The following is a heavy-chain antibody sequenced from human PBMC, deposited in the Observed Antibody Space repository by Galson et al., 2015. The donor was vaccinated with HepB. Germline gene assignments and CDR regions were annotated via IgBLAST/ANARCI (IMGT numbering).Heavy chain of an antibody. V-gene: IGHV1-2*06. J-gene: IGHJ5*02. CDR1: GYTFTGYY. CDR3: ARDGYSSGWYGGALDP. CDR2: INPNSGGT. Sequence: SCKASGYTFTGYYLHWVRQAPGQGLEWKGRINPNSGGTNYAQKFQGRVTMTRDTSITTVYMELSRLTSDDTAVYYCARDGYSSGWYGGALDPWGQGTLVTVSS. D-gene: IGHD6-19*01.